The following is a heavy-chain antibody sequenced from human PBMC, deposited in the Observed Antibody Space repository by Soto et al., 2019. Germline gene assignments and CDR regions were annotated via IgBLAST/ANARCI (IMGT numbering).Heavy chain of an antibody. Sequence: SETLCLTCTVAGDSLSSDCYHWTWIRQSPGKGLEWIGYIHHSGSILYNPSLKSRVTISVDTSKNQFSLHLTSVTAADTAVYFCAREDDGGDSLDVWGQGTTVTVSS. V-gene: IGHV4-30-4*08. CDR3: AREDDGGDSLDV. CDR2: IHHSGSI. D-gene: IGHD2-21*02. J-gene: IGHJ6*02. CDR1: GDSLSSDCYH.